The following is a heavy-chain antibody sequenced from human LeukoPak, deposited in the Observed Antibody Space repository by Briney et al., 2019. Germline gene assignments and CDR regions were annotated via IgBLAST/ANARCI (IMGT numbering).Heavy chain of an antibody. CDR2: INPNSGGT. Sequence: ASVKVSCKASGHTFTGYYIHWVRQAPGQGLEWMGWINPNSGGTNYAQTFQGRVTLTRDTSITTAYMELSSLRFDDTAVYYCARECSGGDCYSRTFDYWGQGTLVTVSS. CDR1: GHTFTGYY. J-gene: IGHJ4*02. CDR3: ARECSGGDCYSRTFDY. V-gene: IGHV1-2*02. D-gene: IGHD2-21*01.